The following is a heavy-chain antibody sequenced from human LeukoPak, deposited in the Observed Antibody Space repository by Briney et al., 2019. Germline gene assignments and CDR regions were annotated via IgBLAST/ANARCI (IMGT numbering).Heavy chain of an antibody. CDR1: GFTFSSYA. D-gene: IGHD3-22*01. CDR2: ISYDGSNK. CDR3: AKGLDDSSGYFGY. V-gene: IGHV3-30-3*01. Sequence: GGSLRLSCAASGFTFSSYAMHWVRQAPGKGLEWVAVISYDGSNKYYADSVKGRFTISRDNAKNSLYLQMNSLRAEDTALYYCAKGLDDSSGYFGYWGQGTLVTVSS. J-gene: IGHJ4*02.